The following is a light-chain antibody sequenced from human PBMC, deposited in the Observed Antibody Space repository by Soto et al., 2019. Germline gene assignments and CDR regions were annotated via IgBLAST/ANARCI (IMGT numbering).Light chain of an antibody. CDR1: QSISSY. V-gene: IGKV1-39*01. J-gene: IGKJ2*01. CDR2: AAS. CDR3: QQSYTRT. Sequence: DIQMTQSPSSLSASVGDRVTITCRASQSISSYLNWYQQKPGKAPKLLIYAASSLQSGVPSRFSGSGSGTDFTLTISSLQPEDFATYSCQQSYTRTFGQGTKLEIK.